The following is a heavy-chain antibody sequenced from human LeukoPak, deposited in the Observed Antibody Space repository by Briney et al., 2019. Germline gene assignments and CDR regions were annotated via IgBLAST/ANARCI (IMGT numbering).Heavy chain of an antibody. J-gene: IGHJ4*02. CDR1: GFTLSSYR. Sequence: GGSLRLSCAASGFTLSSYRMNWVRQAPGKGLEWVANIKQDGSEKYYVDSVKDRFTISRDNAKNSLYLQMNSLRAEDTGVYYCAREHPYYYDSSGTALMAEIKYYFDYWGQGTLVTVSS. D-gene: IGHD3-22*01. CDR3: AREHPYYYDSSGTALMAEIKYYFDY. V-gene: IGHV3-7*01. CDR2: IKQDGSEK.